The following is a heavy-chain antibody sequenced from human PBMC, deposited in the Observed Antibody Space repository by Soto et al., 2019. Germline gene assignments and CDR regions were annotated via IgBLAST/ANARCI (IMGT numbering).Heavy chain of an antibody. Sequence: GGSLRLSCAASGFTFSSYAMSWVRQAPGKGLEWVSAISGSGGSTYYADSVKGRFTISRDNSKNTLYLQMNSLRAEDTAVYYCAKDAEAVVAAYSRSGYMDVWGKGTTVTVSS. CDR2: ISGSGGST. V-gene: IGHV3-23*01. CDR3: AKDAEAVVAAYSRSGYMDV. CDR1: GFTFSSYA. J-gene: IGHJ6*03. D-gene: IGHD2-15*01.